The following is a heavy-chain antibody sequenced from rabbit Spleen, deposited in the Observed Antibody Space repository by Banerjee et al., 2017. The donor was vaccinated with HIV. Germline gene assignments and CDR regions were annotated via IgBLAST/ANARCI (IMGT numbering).Heavy chain of an antibody. D-gene: IGHD5-1*01. CDR3: AMDLVGVIGWNFYL. CDR1: GVSLNDKDV. V-gene: IGHV1S40*01. CDR2: IDTGSSGFT. Sequence: QSLEESGGGLVKPEGSLTLTCKASGVSLNDKDVMCWVRQAPGKGLEWIACIDTGSSGFTYFASWAKGRFTCSKASSTTVTLQMTSLTAADRAAYFCAMDLVGVIGWNFYLWGQGTLVTV. J-gene: IGHJ3*01.